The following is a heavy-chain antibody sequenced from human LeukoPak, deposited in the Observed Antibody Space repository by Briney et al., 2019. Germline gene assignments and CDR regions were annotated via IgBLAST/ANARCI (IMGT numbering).Heavy chain of an antibody. CDR3: AKWGDYDVLTGYYVSDY. Sequence: RGSLRLSCAASGFIFGNYAMSWVRQAPGKGLEWVSAITGSGGSTYYADSVKGRFTISRDNSKNTLYLQMNSLRAEDTAVYYCAKWGDYDVLTGYYVSDYWGQGTLVTVSS. CDR1: GFIFGNYA. V-gene: IGHV3-23*01. CDR2: ITGSGGST. J-gene: IGHJ4*02. D-gene: IGHD3-9*01.